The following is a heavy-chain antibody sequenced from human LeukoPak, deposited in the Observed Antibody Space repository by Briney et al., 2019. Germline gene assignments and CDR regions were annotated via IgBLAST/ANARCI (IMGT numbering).Heavy chain of an antibody. V-gene: IGHV3-7*03. CDR2: VNRDGSET. Sequence: GGSLRLSCAASGFALSSHWMTWVRQVPGRGPEWVANVNRDGSETYYLDSVKGRFTISKDNAKNSLYLQMNSLRAEDTALYHCARNNGMDVWGQGTTVTVSS. J-gene: IGHJ6*02. CDR1: GFALSSHW. CDR3: ARNNGMDV.